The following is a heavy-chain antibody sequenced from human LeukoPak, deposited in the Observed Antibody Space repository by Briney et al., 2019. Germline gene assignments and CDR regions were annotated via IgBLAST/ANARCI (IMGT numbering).Heavy chain of an antibody. CDR3: ARVNYYGSNDY. CDR1: GASISSYY. V-gene: IGHV4-59*01. CDR2: IYYSGST. J-gene: IGHJ4*02. D-gene: IGHD3-10*01. Sequence: SSETLSLTCTVSGASISSYYWSWIRQPPGKGLEWIGYIYYSGSTNYNPSLKSRVTISVDTSKNQFSLKLSSVTAADTAVYYCARVNYYGSNDYWGQGTLVTVSS.